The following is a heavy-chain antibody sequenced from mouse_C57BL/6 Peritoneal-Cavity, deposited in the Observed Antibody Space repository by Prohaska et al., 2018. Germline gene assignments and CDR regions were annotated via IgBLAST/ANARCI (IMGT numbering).Heavy chain of an antibody. Sequence: QVQLQQPGAELVMPGASVKLSCKASVSTFTSYWLHWVLQRPGQGLEWIGEIDPSDSYTNYNQKFKGKATLTVDKSSSTAYMQISSLIAEDSAVYYCARGGYYGNPYWYFDVWGTGTTVTVYS. CDR1: VSTFTSYW. J-gene: IGHJ1*03. CDR2: IDPSDSYT. D-gene: IGHD2-1*01. CDR3: ARGGYYGNPYWYFDV. V-gene: IGHV1-69*01.